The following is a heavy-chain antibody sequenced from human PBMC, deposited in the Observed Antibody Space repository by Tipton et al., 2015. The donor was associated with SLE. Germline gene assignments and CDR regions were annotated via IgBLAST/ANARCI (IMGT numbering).Heavy chain of an antibody. J-gene: IGHJ6*02. V-gene: IGHV1-2*02. CDR3: ARVSWDYYYGMDV. D-gene: IGHD7-27*01. CDR2: INPDSGDT. CDR1: GYTFTGYY. Sequence: QVQLVQSGAEVKKPGASVKVSCKASGYTFTGYYMHWVRQAPGQGLEWMGWINPDSGDTNYAQKFQGRVTMTRDTSISTAYMELSRLRSDDTAVYYCARVSWDYYYGMDVWGQGTTVTVSS.